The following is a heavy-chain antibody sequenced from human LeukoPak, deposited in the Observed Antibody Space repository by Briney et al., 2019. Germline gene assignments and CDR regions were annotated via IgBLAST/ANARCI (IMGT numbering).Heavy chain of an antibody. CDR3: ARDRRGGDYAGYFDY. J-gene: IGHJ4*02. Sequence: GRSLRLSCAASGFTFSSYAMHWVRQAPGKGLEWVAVISYDGSNKYYADSVKGRFTISRDNSKNTLYLQMNSLRAEDTAVYYCARDRRGGDYAGYFDYWGQGTLVTVSS. CDR2: ISYDGSNK. CDR1: GFTFSSYA. D-gene: IGHD4-17*01. V-gene: IGHV3-30*04.